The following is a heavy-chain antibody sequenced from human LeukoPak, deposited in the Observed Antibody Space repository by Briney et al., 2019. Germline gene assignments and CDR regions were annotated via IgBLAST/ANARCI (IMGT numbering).Heavy chain of an antibody. CDR2: ISYDGSNK. J-gene: IGHJ6*02. CDR1: GFTFSSYA. D-gene: IGHD5-24*01. Sequence: GSLRLSCAASGFTFSSYAMHWVRQAPGKGLEWVAVISYDGSNKYYADFVKGRFTIPRDNSKNTLYLQMNSLRAEDTAVYYCARDREMATITQYYYYYGMDVWGQGTTVTVSS. V-gene: IGHV3-30*04. CDR3: ARDREMATITQYYYYYGMDV.